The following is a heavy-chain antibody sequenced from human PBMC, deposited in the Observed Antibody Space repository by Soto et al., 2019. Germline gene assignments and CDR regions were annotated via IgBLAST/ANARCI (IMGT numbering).Heavy chain of an antibody. D-gene: IGHD6-25*01. CDR2: IKTKIEGGTT. V-gene: IGHV3-15*07. J-gene: IGHJ6*02. CDR3: TADIPNISANYGMDV. CDR1: GFIFSNTW. Sequence: ESGGGLVEPGGSLRLSCAASGFIFSNTWINWVRQAPGKGLEWVRRIKTKIEGGTTNYAAPVKGRFTVSGDDSKNTVYLHMNSLRTEDTAVYYCTADIPNISANYGMDVWGQGTTVTVSS.